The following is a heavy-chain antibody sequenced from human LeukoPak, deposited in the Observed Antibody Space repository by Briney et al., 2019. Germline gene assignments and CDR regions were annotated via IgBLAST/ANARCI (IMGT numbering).Heavy chain of an antibody. Sequence: ASVKVSCKASGYTFTSYYMHWVRQAPGQGLEWMGIINPSGGSTSYAQKFQGRVTMTRDMSTSTVYMELSSLRSEDTAVYYCARVPYCSGGSCPRYFDYWGQGTLVIVSS. CDR1: GYTFTSYY. V-gene: IGHV1-46*01. CDR2: INPSGGST. D-gene: IGHD2-15*01. CDR3: ARVPYCSGGSCPRYFDY. J-gene: IGHJ4*02.